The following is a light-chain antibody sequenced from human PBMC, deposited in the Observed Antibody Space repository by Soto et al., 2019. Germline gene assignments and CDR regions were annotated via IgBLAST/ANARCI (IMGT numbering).Light chain of an antibody. V-gene: IGLV2-23*03. CDR2: EGT. J-gene: IGLJ2*01. Sequence: QSALTQPASVSGSPGQSITISCTGTSSDVENYNLVSWYQHHPGKAPKLMIYEGTKRPSGVSNRFSGSKSGNTASLTISGLQAEDEADYYCCSYASGDTFEFGGGTKVTVL. CDR3: CSYASGDTFE. CDR1: SSDVENYNL.